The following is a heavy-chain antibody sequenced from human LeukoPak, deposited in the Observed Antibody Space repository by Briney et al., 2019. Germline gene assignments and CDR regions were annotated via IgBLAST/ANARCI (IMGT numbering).Heavy chain of an antibody. CDR2: ISGSGGST. Sequence: GGPLRLSCAASGFTFSSCAMSWVRQAPGKGLEWVSAISGSGGSTYYADSVKGRFTISRDNSKNTLYLQMNSLRAEDTAVYYCAKVPTVVVVAATFDYWGQGTLVTVSS. V-gene: IGHV3-23*01. CDR1: GFTFSSCA. D-gene: IGHD2-15*01. J-gene: IGHJ4*02. CDR3: AKVPTVVVVAATFDY.